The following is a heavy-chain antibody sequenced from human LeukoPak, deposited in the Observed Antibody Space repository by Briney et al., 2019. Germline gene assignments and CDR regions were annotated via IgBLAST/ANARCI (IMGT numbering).Heavy chain of an antibody. D-gene: IGHD4-17*01. J-gene: IGHJ4*02. CDR2: IYSGGST. CDR3: ARVMGTVTTGYFDY. Sequence: TGGSLRLSCAASGFTFSDYYMSWIRQAPGKGLEWVSVIYSGGSTYYADSVKGRFTISRDNSKNTLYLQMNSLRAEDTAVYYCARVMGTVTTGYFDYWGQGTLVTVSS. CDR1: GFTFSDYY. V-gene: IGHV3-53*01.